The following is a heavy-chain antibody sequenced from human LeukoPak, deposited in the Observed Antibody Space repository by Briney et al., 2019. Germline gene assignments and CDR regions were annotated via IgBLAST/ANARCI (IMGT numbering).Heavy chain of an antibody. V-gene: IGHV3-53*03. CDR3: ARGNTRDQQSGY. J-gene: IGHJ4*02. CDR1: GFTVSSNY. D-gene: IGHD2-2*01. CDR2: IYTGGGT. Sequence: GGSLRLSCVASGFTVSSNYISWVRQAPGKGLEWVSVIYTGGGTNYADSVKGRFTISRDNAKNSLYLQMNSLRAEDTAVYYCARGNTRDQQSGYWGQGTLVTVSS.